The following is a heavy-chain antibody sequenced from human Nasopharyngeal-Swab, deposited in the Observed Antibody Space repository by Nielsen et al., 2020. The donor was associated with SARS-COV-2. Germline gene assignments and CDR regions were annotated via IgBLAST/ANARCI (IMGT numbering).Heavy chain of an antibody. CDR1: GGSISSSSYY. CDR3: ARHRGIYYYYYGMDV. CDR2: IYYSGST. D-gene: IGHD3-10*01. Sequence: SETLSLTCTVSGGSISSSSYYWGWIRQPPGKGLEWIGSIYYSGSTYYNPSLKSRVTISVDTSKNQFSLKLSSVTAADTAVYYCARHRGIYYYYYGMDVWGRGTTVTVSS. V-gene: IGHV4-39*01. J-gene: IGHJ6*02.